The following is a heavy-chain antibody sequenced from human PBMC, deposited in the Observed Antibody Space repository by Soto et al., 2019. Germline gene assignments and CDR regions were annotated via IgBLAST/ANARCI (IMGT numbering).Heavy chain of an antibody. CDR1: GGSFSGYY. CDR3: AGRLWFNGINWFDP. V-gene: IGHV4-34*01. CDR2: INHSGST. Sequence: SETLSLTCAVYGGSFSGYYWSWILQPPGKGLEWIGEINHSGSTNYNPSLKSRVTISVDTSKNQFSLKLSSVTAADTAVYYCAGRLWFNGINWFDPWGQGTLVTVSS. J-gene: IGHJ5*02. D-gene: IGHD3-10*01.